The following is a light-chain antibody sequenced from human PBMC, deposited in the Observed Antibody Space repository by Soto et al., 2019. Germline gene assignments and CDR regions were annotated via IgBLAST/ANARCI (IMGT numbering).Light chain of an antibody. CDR2: GAS. J-gene: IGKJ1*01. CDR1: QSVSSSY. CDR3: QHRKT. V-gene: IGKV3-20*01. Sequence: EIVLTQSPGTLSLSPGERATLSCRASQSVSSSYLAWYQQKPGQAPRLLICGASSRATGIPDRFSGSGSGTDFTLTISRLEPEDFAVYYCQHRKTFGQGTKVDI.